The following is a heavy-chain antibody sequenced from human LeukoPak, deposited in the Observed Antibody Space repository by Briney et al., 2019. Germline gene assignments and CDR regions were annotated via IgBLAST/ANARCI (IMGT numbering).Heavy chain of an antibody. CDR3: ARDLGAQTMVFFDP. D-gene: IGHD4/OR15-4a*01. V-gene: IGHV1-46*01. J-gene: IGHJ5*02. CDR1: GSTFTSYY. CDR2: INPSGGST. Sequence: ASVKVSCKASGSTFTSYYMHWVRQAPGQGLEWMGIINPSGGSTSYAQKFQGRVTMTRDTSTSTVYMELSSLRSEDTAVYYCARDLGAQTMVFFDPWGQGTLSPSPQ.